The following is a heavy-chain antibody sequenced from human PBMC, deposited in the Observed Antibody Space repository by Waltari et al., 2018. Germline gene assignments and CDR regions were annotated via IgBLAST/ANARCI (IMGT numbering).Heavy chain of an antibody. D-gene: IGHD3-3*01. Sequence: QVQLVQSGAEVKKPGASVKVSCKASGYTFTSYYMHWVRQAPGQGLEWMGIINPSGGSKSYEKKFQGRVTMTRDTSTSTVYMGLSSLRSEDTAVYYCATSSLDYDFWSGLIYYWGQETRVTVSS. V-gene: IGHV1-46*01. J-gene: IGHJ4*02. CDR2: INPSGGSK. CDR3: ATSSLDYDFWSGLIYY. CDR1: GYTFTSYY.